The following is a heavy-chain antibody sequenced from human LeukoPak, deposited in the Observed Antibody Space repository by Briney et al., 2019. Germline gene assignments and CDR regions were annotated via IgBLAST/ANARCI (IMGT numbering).Heavy chain of an antibody. CDR1: GITLSNYG. V-gene: IGHV3-23*01. Sequence: GGSLRLSCEVSGITLSNYGMSWVRQAPGRGLEWVAGISGSGGGTNYADSVKGRFTISRGNPKNTLYLQMNSLRAEDTAVYFCAKRGVIIRVILVGFHKEAYYFDSWGQGALVTVSS. CDR3: AKRGVIIRVILVGFHKEAYYFDS. CDR2: ISGSGGGT. J-gene: IGHJ4*02. D-gene: IGHD3-10*01.